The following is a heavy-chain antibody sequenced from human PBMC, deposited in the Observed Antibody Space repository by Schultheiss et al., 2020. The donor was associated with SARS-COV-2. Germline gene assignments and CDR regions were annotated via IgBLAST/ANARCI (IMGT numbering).Heavy chain of an antibody. J-gene: IGHJ6*02. V-gene: IGHV3-21*01. D-gene: IGHD2/OR15-2a*01. Sequence: GGSLRLSCAASGFTFSSYSMNWVRQAPGKGLEWVSSISSSSSYIYYADSVKGRFTISRDNAKNTLYLQINSLRAEDTAVYYCARGIRYDYGMDVWGQGTTVTVSS. CDR2: ISSSSSYI. CDR3: ARGIRYDYGMDV. CDR1: GFTFSSYS.